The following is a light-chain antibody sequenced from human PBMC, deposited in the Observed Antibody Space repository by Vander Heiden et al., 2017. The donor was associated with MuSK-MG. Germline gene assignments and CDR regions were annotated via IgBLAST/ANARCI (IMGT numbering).Light chain of an antibody. Sequence: EIVLTQSPGTLSLSPGERATLSCRASQTVGNTRLAWYQQKPGQAPRLLIYGASSRATGIPERFIGSGSGTEFSLTISRLEPEDVAVYSCHQYEDAPLTFGGGTKVEMK. CDR2: GAS. CDR1: QTVGNTR. CDR3: HQYEDAPLT. V-gene: IGKV3-20*01. J-gene: IGKJ4*01.